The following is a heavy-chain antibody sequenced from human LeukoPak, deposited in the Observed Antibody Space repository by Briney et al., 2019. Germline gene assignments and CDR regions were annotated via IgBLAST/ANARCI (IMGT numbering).Heavy chain of an antibody. CDR1: GFTFSSYA. CDR3: EKVEYIDY. J-gene: IGHJ4*02. Sequence: GGSLRLSCAASGFTFSSYAMSWVRQAPGQGLEWVAAINGSGGSTYYAGSVKGRFTISRDNSKNTLYLQMNSLRAEDTAVYYCEKVEYIDYWGQGTLVTVSS. CDR2: INGSGGST. V-gene: IGHV3-23*01.